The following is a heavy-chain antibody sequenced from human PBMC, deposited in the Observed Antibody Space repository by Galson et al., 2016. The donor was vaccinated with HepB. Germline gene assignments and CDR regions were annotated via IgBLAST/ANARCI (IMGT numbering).Heavy chain of an antibody. CDR1: GGSISSSTW. Sequence: SETLSLTCAVSGGSISSSTWWTWVRQPPGKGLEWIGEIYHSGTTNYNPSLKSRVTISIDKSKNQFSLKLSSVTAADTAVYYCASHSPAPLYYYGMDVWGQGTTVTVSS. CDR2: IYHSGTT. CDR3: ASHSPAPLYYYGMDV. J-gene: IGHJ6*02. D-gene: IGHD2-2*01. V-gene: IGHV4-4*02.